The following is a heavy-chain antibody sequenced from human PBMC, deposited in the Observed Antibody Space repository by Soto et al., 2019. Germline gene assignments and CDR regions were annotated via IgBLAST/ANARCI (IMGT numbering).Heavy chain of an antibody. J-gene: IGHJ6*02. Sequence: EVQLLESGGGLVQPGGSLRLSSAASGFTFSSYAMSWVRQAPGKGLEWVSAISGSGGSTYYADSVKGRFTISRDNSKNTLYLQMNSLRAEDTAVYYCANDYDSSGFYYYYGMDVWGQGTTVTVSS. CDR2: ISGSGGST. CDR3: ANDYDSSGFYYYYGMDV. V-gene: IGHV3-23*01. CDR1: GFTFSSYA. D-gene: IGHD3-22*01.